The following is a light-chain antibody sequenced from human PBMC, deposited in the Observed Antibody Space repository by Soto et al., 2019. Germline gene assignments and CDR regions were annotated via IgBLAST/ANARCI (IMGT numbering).Light chain of an antibody. Sequence: EIQMTQSPPSLAASVGDRVTLTCRASHYITNYINWYQKKPGRAPKILMYSTSLLPRGVPSRFSGSGSGTEFTHTISSLQPEDFATYYCQQSYTSPHTFGGGTQVEIK. CDR1: HYITNY. CDR2: STS. CDR3: QQSYTSPHT. J-gene: IGKJ4*01. V-gene: IGKV1-39*01.